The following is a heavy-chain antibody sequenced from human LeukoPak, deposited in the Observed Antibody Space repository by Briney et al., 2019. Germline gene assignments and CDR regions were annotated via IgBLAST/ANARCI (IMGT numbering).Heavy chain of an antibody. D-gene: IGHD2-15*01. CDR1: GGSFSGYY. CDR2: INHSGST. CDR3: ASSGQTGTYHYMDV. J-gene: IGHJ6*03. V-gene: IGHV4-34*01. Sequence: SETLSLTCAVYGGSFSGYYWSWIRQLPGKGLEWIGEINHSGSTNYNPSLKSRVTISVDTSKNQFSLKLSSVTAADTAVYYCASSGQTGTYHYMDVWGKGTTVTVSS.